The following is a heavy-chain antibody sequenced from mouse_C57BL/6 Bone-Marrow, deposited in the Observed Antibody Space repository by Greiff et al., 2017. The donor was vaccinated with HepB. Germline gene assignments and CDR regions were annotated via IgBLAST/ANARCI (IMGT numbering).Heavy chain of an antibody. D-gene: IGHD2-3*01. Sequence: VQLQQSGPELVKPGASVKISCKASGYTFTDYYMNWVKQSHGKSLEWIGDINPNNGGTSYNQKFKGKATLTVDKSSSTAYMELRSLTSEDSAVYYCARGIHGYYPTFDYWGQGTTLTVSS. V-gene: IGHV1-26*01. CDR1: GYTFTDYY. CDR2: INPNNGGT. CDR3: ARGIHGYYPTFDY. J-gene: IGHJ2*01.